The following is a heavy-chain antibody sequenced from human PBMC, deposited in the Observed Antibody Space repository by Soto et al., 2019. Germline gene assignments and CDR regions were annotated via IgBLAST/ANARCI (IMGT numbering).Heavy chain of an antibody. V-gene: IGHV3-30-3*01. J-gene: IGHJ4*02. CDR1: GFTFSSYA. CDR2: ISYDGSNK. D-gene: IGHD5-18*01. CDR3: ARDPAFTAMGFFDY. Sequence: QVQLVESGGGVVQPGRSLRLYCAASGFTFSSYAMHWVRQAPGKGLEWVAVISYDGSNKYYADSVKGRFTISRDNSKNTLYLQMNSLRAEDTAVYYCARDPAFTAMGFFDYWGQGTLVTVSS.